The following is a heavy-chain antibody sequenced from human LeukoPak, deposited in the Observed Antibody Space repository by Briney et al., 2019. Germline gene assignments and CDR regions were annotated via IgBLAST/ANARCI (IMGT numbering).Heavy chain of an antibody. V-gene: IGHV3-7*01. D-gene: IGHD3-10*02. J-gene: IGHJ6*04. CDR1: GFTFSTYW. CDR3: AELGITMIGGV. CDR2: IKQDGSEK. Sequence: PGGSLRLSCAASGFTFSTYWMSWVRQAPGKGLEWVANIKQDGSEKYYVDSVEGRFTISRDNAKNSLSLQMNSLRAEDTAVYYCAELGITMIGGVWGKGTTVTISS.